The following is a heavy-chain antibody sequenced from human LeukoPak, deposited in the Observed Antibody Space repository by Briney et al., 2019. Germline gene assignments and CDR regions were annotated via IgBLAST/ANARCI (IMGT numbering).Heavy chain of an antibody. V-gene: IGHV3-21*01. CDR2: ISTSSSYI. CDR3: ARRPEKATVRNYFDN. Sequence: GGSLRLSCAASGFTLSPYNMNWVRQAPGKGLEWVSSISTSSSYIYYADSVKGRFTISRDNDKNSLYLQMNSLRAEDTAVYYCARRPEKATVRNYFDNWGQGTLVTVSS. CDR1: GFTLSPYN. J-gene: IGHJ4*02. D-gene: IGHD5-24*01.